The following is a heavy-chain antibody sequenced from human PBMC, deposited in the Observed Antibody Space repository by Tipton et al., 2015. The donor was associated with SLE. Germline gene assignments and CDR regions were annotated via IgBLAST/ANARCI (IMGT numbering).Heavy chain of an antibody. Sequence: SLRLSCVASGFTVSGNYMSWVRQAPGRGLEWVSVIYTAGDTYYADSVKGRLTISRDNTKNTLYLQMNSLRPEDTAVYYCARESFPGVGWYSKGYWGQGTLVSVSS. CDR3: ARESFPGVGWYSKGY. V-gene: IGHV3-53*01. J-gene: IGHJ4*02. CDR2: IYTAGDT. CDR1: GFTVSGNY. D-gene: IGHD6-19*01.